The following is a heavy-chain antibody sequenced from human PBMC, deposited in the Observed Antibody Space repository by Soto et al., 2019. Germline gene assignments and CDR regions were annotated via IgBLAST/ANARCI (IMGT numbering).Heavy chain of an antibody. CDR1: GFTFSNYW. CDR3: ARGDCVGGSCYSLAGSFYYYMDV. V-gene: IGHV3-74*01. Sequence: EVKLVESGGGLVQPGGCLRLSCAASGFTFSNYWMYWVRQAPGQGLVWVSRINSDGSVSRYADSVKGRLTISRDNVKNTLYLQMNSLRVEDTAVYYCARGDCVGGSCYSLAGSFYYYMDVWGKGTTVTVFS. J-gene: IGHJ6*03. CDR2: INSDGSVS. D-gene: IGHD2-15*01.